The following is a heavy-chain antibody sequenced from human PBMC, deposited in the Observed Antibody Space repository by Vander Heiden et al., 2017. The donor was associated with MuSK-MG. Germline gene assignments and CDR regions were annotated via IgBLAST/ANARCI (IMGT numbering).Heavy chain of an antibody. CDR2: ISSSGSYI. J-gene: IGHJ4*02. CDR1: GFTFSSYS. Sequence: EVQLVESGGGLVKPGGSLRLSCAASGFTFSSYSMNWVRQAPGKGLEWVSSISSSGSYIYDAYAVKGRFTISRDNAKNSMYLQMERMREADTAVYYSARAGDVISDPFDDWGQGTMVTVSS. V-gene: IGHV3-21*01. CDR3: ARAGDVISDPFDD.